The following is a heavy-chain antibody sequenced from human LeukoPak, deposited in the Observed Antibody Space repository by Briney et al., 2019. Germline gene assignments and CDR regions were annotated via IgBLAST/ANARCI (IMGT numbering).Heavy chain of an antibody. D-gene: IGHD1-7*01. CDR3: ASGIWNYRTIADY. V-gene: IGHV3-33*03. CDR1: GFTFSSNG. CDR2: IWYDGFNK. J-gene: IGHJ4*02. Sequence: GGSLRLSCAASGFTFSSNGMHWVRQAPGKGLEWVAFIWYDGFNKYADSVKGRFTISRDNAKNTLYLQMNSLRAEDTAVYYCASGIWNYRTIADYWGQGTLVTVSS.